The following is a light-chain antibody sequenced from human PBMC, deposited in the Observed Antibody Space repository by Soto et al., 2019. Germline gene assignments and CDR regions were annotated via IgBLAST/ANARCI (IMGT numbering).Light chain of an antibody. CDR1: QSVSRR. CDR2: GAS. J-gene: IGKJ5*01. V-gene: IGKV3-20*01. CDR3: QHYGGSPIT. Sequence: EIVLTQSPGTLSLSPGGRATLSCRASQSVSRRLAWYQHRPGQSPTLLISGASMRASGVPVRFSGSGSGTDFTLTISRLEPEDFAVYYCQHYGGSPITCGLGTRLEI.